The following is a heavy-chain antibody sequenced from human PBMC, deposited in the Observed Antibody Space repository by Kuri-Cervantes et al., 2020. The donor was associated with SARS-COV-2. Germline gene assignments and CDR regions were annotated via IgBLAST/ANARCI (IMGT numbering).Heavy chain of an antibody. D-gene: IGHD3-10*01. CDR1: GGSFSGYY. V-gene: IGHV4-34*01. CDR2: IYYSGST. J-gene: IGHJ5*02. Sequence: GSLRLSCAVYGGSFSGYYWIWIRQPPGKGLEWIGSIYYSGSTYYNPSLKSRVTISVDTSKNQFSLKLSSVTAADTAVYYCARIVAGRITVVQGGQSWFDPWGQGTLVTVSS. CDR3: ARIVAGRITVVQGGQSWFDP.